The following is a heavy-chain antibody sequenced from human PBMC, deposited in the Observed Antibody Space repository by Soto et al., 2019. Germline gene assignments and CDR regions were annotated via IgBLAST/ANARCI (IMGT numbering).Heavy chain of an antibody. J-gene: IGHJ4*02. CDR1: GSRFSNYV. CDR2: IIPIFNST. Sequence: QVQLVQSGAEVKTPGSSLKVSCKVSGSRFSNYVISWVRQAPGHGLEWLGRIIPIFNSTKYAQSFQGRVTITADKSPSTASLELSSLRSDDTAVYYCAREGRGKKAGYNGLVSLGYWGQGTLVTVSS. CDR3: AREGRGKKAGYNGLVSLGY. V-gene: IGHV1-69*06. D-gene: IGHD2-2*02.